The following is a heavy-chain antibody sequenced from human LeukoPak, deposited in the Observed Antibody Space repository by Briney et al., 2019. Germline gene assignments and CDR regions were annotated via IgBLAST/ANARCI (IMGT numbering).Heavy chain of an antibody. CDR1: GGSFSGYY. Sequence: TASETLSLTCAVYGGSFSGYYWSWIRQPPGKGLEWIGEINHSGSTNYNPSLKSRVTISVDTSKNQFSLKLSSVTAADTAVYYCARRPIRGYSYGLHYFDYWGQGTPVTVSS. V-gene: IGHV4-34*01. CDR2: INHSGST. CDR3: ARRPIRGYSYGLHYFDY. J-gene: IGHJ4*02. D-gene: IGHD5-18*01.